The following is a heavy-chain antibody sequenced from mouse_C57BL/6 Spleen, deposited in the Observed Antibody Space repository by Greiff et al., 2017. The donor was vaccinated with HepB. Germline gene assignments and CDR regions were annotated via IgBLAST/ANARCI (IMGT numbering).Heavy chain of an antibody. Sequence: VQLQQPGAELVKPGASVKLSCKASGYTFTSYWMHWVKQRPGRGLEWIGRIDPNSGGTKYNEKFKSKATLTVDKPSSTAYMQLSSLTSEDSAVYYCARGDITTVVADYFDYWGQGTTLTVSS. D-gene: IGHD1-1*01. CDR1: GYTFTSYW. J-gene: IGHJ2*01. CDR2: IDPNSGGT. V-gene: IGHV1-72*01. CDR3: ARGDITTVVADYFDY.